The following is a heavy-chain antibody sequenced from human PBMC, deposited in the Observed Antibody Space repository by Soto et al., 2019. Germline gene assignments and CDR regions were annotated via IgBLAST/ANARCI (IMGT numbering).Heavy chain of an antibody. CDR1: GGTFSSYT. D-gene: IGHD4-17*01. J-gene: IGHJ4*02. CDR2: IIPILGIA. V-gene: IGHV1-69*08. Sequence: QVQLVQSGAEVKKPGSSVKVSCKASGGTFSSYTISWVRQAPGQGLEWMGRIIPILGIANYAQKFQGRVTITADKSTRTAYMELSSLRSEDTAVYYCARDAQDYGDYVFDYWGQGTLVTVSS. CDR3: ARDAQDYGDYVFDY.